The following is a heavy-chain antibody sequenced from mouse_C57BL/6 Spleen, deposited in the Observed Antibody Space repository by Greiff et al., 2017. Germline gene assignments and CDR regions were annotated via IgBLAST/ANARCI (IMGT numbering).Heavy chain of an antibody. J-gene: IGHJ3*01. CDR1: GFSLTSYG. CDR2: IWSDGST. V-gene: IGHV2-6-1*01. Sequence: VQLQQSGPGLVAPSQSLSITCTVSGFSLTSYGVHWVRQPPGKGLEWLVVIWSDGSTTYNSALKSRLSISKDNSKSQVFLKMNSLQTDDTAMYHCARHEDDYDVGFAYWGQGTLVTVSA. D-gene: IGHD2-4*01. CDR3: ARHEDDYDVGFAY.